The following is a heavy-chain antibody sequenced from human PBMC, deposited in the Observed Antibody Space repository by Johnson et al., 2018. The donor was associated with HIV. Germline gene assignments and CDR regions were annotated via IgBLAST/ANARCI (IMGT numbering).Heavy chain of an antibody. J-gene: IGHJ3*02. Sequence: QVQLVESGGGVVRPGGSQRLSCAASGFPFSSYGMHWVLQAPGKGLEWVAFMGYDGSNKYYVDSVKGRFTLSRDISKNTLYLQMNSLRAEDTAVYYCARNQGRRNYYDAFDIWGQGTMVTVSS. CDR1: GFPFSSYG. CDR3: ARNQGRRNYYDAFDI. CDR2: MGYDGSNK. V-gene: IGHV3-30*02. D-gene: IGHD1-7*01.